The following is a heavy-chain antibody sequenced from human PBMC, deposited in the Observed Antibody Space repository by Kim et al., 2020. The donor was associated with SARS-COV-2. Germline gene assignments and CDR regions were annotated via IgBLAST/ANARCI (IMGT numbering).Heavy chain of an antibody. CDR3: ERVLTSGWSYFDY. V-gene: IGHV3-21*04. Sequence: GGSLRLSCAASGFTFSSYSMNWVRQAPGKGLEWISSISSSSSYIYYADSVKGRFTISRDNARASLYLQMNSLRAEDTAVYYCERVLTSGWSYFDYWGQGTLVTVSS. J-gene: IGHJ4*02. D-gene: IGHD6-19*01. CDR2: ISSSSSYI. CDR1: GFTFSSYS.